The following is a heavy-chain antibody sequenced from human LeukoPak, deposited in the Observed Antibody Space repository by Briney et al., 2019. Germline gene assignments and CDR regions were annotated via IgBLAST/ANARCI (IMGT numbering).Heavy chain of an antibody. V-gene: IGHV1-2*02. Sequence: GASVKVSCKTSGYTFTSYYIHWLRQAPGQGLEWMGWINPNSGGTNYAQKFQGRVTMTRDTSISTAYMELSRLRSDDTAVYYCARDHIAGDYVSYFDYWGQGTLVTVSS. J-gene: IGHJ4*02. D-gene: IGHD4-17*01. CDR1: GYTFTSYY. CDR2: INPNSGGT. CDR3: ARDHIAGDYVSYFDY.